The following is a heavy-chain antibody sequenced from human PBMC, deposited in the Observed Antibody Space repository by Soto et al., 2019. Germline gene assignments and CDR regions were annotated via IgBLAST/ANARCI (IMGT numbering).Heavy chain of an antibody. V-gene: IGHV1-69*02. Sequence: ASVKVSCKASGGTFSSYTISWVRQAPGQGLEWMGRIIPILGIANYAQKFQGRVTITADKSTSTAYMELSSLRSEDTAVYYCARSALYCSSTSCRDNWFDPWGQGTLVTVSS. J-gene: IGHJ5*02. D-gene: IGHD2-2*01. CDR3: ARSALYCSSTSCRDNWFDP. CDR1: GGTFSSYT. CDR2: IIPILGIA.